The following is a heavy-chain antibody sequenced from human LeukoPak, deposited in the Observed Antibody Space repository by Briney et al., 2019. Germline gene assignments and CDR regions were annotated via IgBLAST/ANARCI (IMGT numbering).Heavy chain of an antibody. CDR2: ISAYNGNT. D-gene: IGHD1-26*01. Sequence: ASVKVSCKASGYTFTSYGISWVRQAPGQGLEWMGWISAYNGNTNYAQKLQGRVTMTTDTSTSTAYMELRSLRSDDTAVYYCARDRYGVGAPGYWGQGILVTVSS. V-gene: IGHV1-18*01. CDR3: ARDRYGVGAPGY. CDR1: GYTFTSYG. J-gene: IGHJ4*02.